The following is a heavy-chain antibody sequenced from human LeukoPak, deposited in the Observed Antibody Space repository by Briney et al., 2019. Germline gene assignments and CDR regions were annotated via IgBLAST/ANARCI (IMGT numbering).Heavy chain of an antibody. D-gene: IGHD3-10*01. J-gene: IGHJ6*03. Sequence: PGRSLRLSCAASGFTFNRYGMHWVRQAPGKGLEWVAVISFDGKVSYYADSVKGRFTISRDNSKNTLYLQMDSPRAEDTALYYCAKDGAPNAGYMDVWGKGTTVTVSS. CDR1: GFTFNRYG. CDR2: ISFDGKVS. V-gene: IGHV3-30*18. CDR3: AKDGAPNAGYMDV.